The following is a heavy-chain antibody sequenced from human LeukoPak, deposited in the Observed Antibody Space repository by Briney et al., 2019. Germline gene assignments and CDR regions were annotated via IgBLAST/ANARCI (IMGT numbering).Heavy chain of an antibody. D-gene: IGHD3-3*01. J-gene: IGHJ6*03. CDR2: INHSGST. CDR3: ARGGVWSGYSRYYYYYYMDV. Sequence: SETLCLTCAVYGGSFSGYYWSWIRQPPGKGLEWIGEINHSGSTNYNPSLKSRVTISVDTSKNQFSLKLSSVTAADTAVYYCARGGVWSGYSRYYYYYYMDVWGKGTTVTVSS. CDR1: GGSFSGYY. V-gene: IGHV4-34*01.